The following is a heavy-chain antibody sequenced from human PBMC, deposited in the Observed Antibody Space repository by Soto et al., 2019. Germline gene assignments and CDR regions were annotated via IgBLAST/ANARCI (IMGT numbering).Heavy chain of an antibody. V-gene: IGHV1-69*01. J-gene: IGHJ4*02. CDR2: IIPLLGTT. CDR1: GNTFSSYS. D-gene: IGHD2-2*02. CDR3: ARGYPPMLPFDF. Sequence: QVQLLQSGAEVRKPGSSVKVSCKASGNTFSSYSFTWVRQAPGKGFELLGGIIPLLGTTDYAQKFQGRVNITADESTTTVYMDLSGLTSEDTAMYYCARGYPPMLPFDFWGQGTLVTVSS.